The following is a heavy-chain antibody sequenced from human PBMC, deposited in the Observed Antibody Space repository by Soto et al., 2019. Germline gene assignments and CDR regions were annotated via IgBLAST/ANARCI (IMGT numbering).Heavy chain of an antibody. CDR2: INHSGST. V-gene: IGHV4-34*01. CDR1: GGSFSGYY. D-gene: IGHD2-2*01. J-gene: IGHJ6*02. Sequence: ASETLSLTCAVYGGSFSGYYWSWIRQPPGKGLEWIGEINHSGSTNYNPSLKSRVTISADTSKNQFSLKLSSVTAADTAVYYCARGSYCSSTSCQMGDDYYGRDVWGQGTTCTVS. CDR3: ARGSYCSSTSCQMGDDYYGRDV.